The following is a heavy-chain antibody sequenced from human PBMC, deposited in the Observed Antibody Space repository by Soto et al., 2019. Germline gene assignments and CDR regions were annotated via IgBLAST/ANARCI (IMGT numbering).Heavy chain of an antibody. CDR1: GYPVTAYY. Sequence: QLHLVQSGAVVKKPGASVTVSCSASGYPVTAYYMHWVRQAPGRGLEWMGGINPATGAPKYTQTFQVRVAMTREPPTRTVFTGPSGLTSGKPAVSYWARGVGVGVAGSAACDMWGQGPVGTVSS. J-gene: IGHJ3*02. CDR3: ARGVGVGVAGSAACDM. V-gene: IGHV1-2*02. CDR2: INPATGAP. D-gene: IGHD3-3*01.